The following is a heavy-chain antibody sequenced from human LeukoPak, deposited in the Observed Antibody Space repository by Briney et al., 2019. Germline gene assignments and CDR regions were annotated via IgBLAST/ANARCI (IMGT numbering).Heavy chain of an antibody. CDR2: ISYDGSNK. J-gene: IGHJ4*02. D-gene: IGHD5-12*01. CDR3: AKDVSGYGVDH. CDR1: GFTFSSYA. Sequence: PGGSLRLSCAASGFTFSSYAMHWVRQAPGKGLEWVAVISYDGSNKYYADSVKGRFTISRDNSKNTLYLQMNSLRAEDTAVYYCAKDVSGYGVDHWGQGTQVTVSS. V-gene: IGHV3-30*04.